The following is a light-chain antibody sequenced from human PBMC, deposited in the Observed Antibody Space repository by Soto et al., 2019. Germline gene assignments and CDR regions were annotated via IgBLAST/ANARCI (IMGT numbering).Light chain of an antibody. V-gene: IGLV1-40*01. CDR2: GNS. CDR3: QSYDSSLSGCV. J-gene: IGLJ3*02. Sequence: QSVLTQPPSVSGAPGQRVTISCTGSSSNIGAGYGVHWYQQLPGTAPKLLIYGNSNRPSGVPDRFSGSKSGTSASLAITGLQAEDEADYYCQSYDSSLSGCVFGGGTQLTVL. CDR1: SSNIGAGYG.